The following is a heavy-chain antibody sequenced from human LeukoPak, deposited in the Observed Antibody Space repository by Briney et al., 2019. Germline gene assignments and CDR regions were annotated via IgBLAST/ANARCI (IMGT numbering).Heavy chain of an antibody. V-gene: IGHV5-51*03. Sequence: GESLKISCKGSGYSLTSYWIGWVRQMPGKGLEWMGIIYPGDSDTRYSPSFQGQVTLSAEKSISSAYQQWSSLKAADTAMYYCARVPGIAVAGPFDYWGQGTLVTVSS. J-gene: IGHJ4*02. CDR1: GYSLTSYW. D-gene: IGHD6-19*01. CDR2: IYPGDSDT. CDR3: ARVPGIAVAGPFDY.